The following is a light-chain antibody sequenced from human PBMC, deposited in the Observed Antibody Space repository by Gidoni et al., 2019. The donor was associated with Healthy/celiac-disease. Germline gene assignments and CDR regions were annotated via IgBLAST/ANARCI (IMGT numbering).Light chain of an antibody. CDR2: GAS. CDR1: QSVSSN. J-gene: IGKJ2*01. CDR3: QQYNNWYT. V-gene: IGKV3-15*01. Sequence: EIVMTQSPATLSVSPGERATLSCRASQSVSSNLAWYQQKPGQAPRLLIYGASTRATGIPARFSGSGSGTEFTLTISSLQSEDFAVYYCQQYNNWYTFXQXTKLEIQ.